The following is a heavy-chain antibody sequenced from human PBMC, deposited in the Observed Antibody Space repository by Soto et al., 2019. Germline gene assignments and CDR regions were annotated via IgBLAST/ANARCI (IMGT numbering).Heavy chain of an antibody. CDR1: GGSISSYF. V-gene: IGHV4-59*08. D-gene: IGHD2-15*01. Sequence: SETLSLTCTVSGGSISSYFWYWIRQPQGKGLEWIGYMYYSGSTNYNPSLKSRVTVSVDTSKNQFSLKLSSVTAADTAVYYCARVIPVGYCSGGSCYSSDSLDYWGQGTLVTVSS. J-gene: IGHJ4*02. CDR3: ARVIPVGYCSGGSCYSSDSLDY. CDR2: MYYSGST.